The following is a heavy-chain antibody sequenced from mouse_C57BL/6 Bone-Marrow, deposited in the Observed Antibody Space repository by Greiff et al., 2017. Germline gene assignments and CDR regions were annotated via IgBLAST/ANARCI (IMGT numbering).Heavy chain of an antibody. CDR3: ARSLYYGNSYFDY. V-gene: IGHV1-4*01. CDR1: GYTFTSYT. D-gene: IGHD2-1*01. CDR2: INPSSGYT. J-gene: IGHJ2*01. Sequence: VQLQQSGAELARPGASVKMSCKASGYTFTSYTMHWVKQRPGQGLEWIGYINPSSGYTKYNQKFKDKATLTADKSSSTAYMQLSSLTSEDAAVYYCARSLYYGNSYFDYWGQGTTLTVSS.